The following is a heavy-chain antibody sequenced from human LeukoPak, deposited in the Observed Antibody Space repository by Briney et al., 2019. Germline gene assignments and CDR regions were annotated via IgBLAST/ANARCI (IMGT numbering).Heavy chain of an antibody. CDR2: IYHSGTT. CDR3: ARTFWGGRIIATVPFDP. Sequence: SETLSLTCSVSGYSIRSGYHWAWIRQPPGKGLEWIGNIYHSGTTYYNPSLKSRVTISVDTSKNYFSLKLSSVTAADTAVYFCARTFWGGRIIATVPFDPWGQGALVTVSS. CDR1: GYSIRSGYH. J-gene: IGHJ5*02. D-gene: IGHD1-7*01. V-gene: IGHV4-38-2*02.